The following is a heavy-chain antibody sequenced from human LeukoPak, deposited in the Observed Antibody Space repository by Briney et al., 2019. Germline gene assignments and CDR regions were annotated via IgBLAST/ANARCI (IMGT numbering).Heavy chain of an antibody. CDR2: IYYSGST. CDR3: ARAGTASSAYSVDWFDP. Sequence: PSETLSPTCTVSGGSISSGDYHWSWIRQHPEKGLEWIGYIYYSGSTYYNPSLKSRVAMSVDTPKNQFSLKLSSVTAADTAVYYCARAGTASSAYSVDWFDPWGQGTLVIVSS. D-gene: IGHD3-22*01. CDR1: GGSISSGDYH. V-gene: IGHV4-31*03. J-gene: IGHJ5*02.